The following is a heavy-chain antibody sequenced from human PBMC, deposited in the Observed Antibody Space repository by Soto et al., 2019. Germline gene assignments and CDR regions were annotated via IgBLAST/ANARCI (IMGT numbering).Heavy chain of an antibody. CDR2: ISGSGGRT. V-gene: IGHV3-23*01. D-gene: IGHD3-3*01. J-gene: IGHJ4*02. Sequence: LRLSCAASGFTFSSYAMSWVRQAPGKGLEWPSAISGSGGRTYYADSVKGRFTISRDNSKNTLFLQMNSLRAEDTAVYYCAKDYDFWSGYWFDYWGQGTLVTVSS. CDR1: GFTFSSYA. CDR3: AKDYDFWSGYWFDY.